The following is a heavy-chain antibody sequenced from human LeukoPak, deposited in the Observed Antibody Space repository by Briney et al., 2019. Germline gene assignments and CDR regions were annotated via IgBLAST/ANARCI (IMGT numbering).Heavy chain of an antibody. CDR3: AKRRGLELLYCYYMDV. CDR2: ISGSGGST. D-gene: IGHD1-7*01. V-gene: IGHV3-23*01. J-gene: IGHJ6*03. CDR1: GFTFSSYA. Sequence: PGGSLRLSCTASGFTFSSYAMSWVRQAPGKGLEWVSAISGSGGSTYYADSVKGRFTISRDNSKNTLYLQMNSLRAEDTAVYYCAKRRGLELLYCYYMDVWGKGTTVTVSS.